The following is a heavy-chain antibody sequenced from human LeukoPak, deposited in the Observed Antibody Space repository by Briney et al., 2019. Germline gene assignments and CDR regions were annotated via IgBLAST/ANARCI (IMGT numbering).Heavy chain of an antibody. V-gene: IGHV3-11*04. CDR1: GFTFSDYY. D-gene: IGHD2-2*01. J-gene: IGHJ4*02. Sequence: GGSLRLSCAASGFTFSDYYMSWIRQAPGKGLEYISYISSSGSAIYYADSVKGRFTTSRDNAKNSLYLQMNSLRAEDTAVYHCACAPSCSSTSCCDYWGQGTLVTVSS. CDR3: ACAPSCSSTSCCDY. CDR2: ISSSGSAI.